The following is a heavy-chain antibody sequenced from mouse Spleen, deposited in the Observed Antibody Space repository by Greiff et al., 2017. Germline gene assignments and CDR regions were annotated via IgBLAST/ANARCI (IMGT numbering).Heavy chain of an antibody. Sequence: DVKLVESGGGLVKPGGSLKLSCAASGFTFSSYAMSWVRQTPEKRLEWVATISSGGSYTYYPDSVKGRFTISRDNAKNTLYLQMSSLRSEDTAMYYCARSPMITTGFDYWGQGTTLTVSS. J-gene: IGHJ2*01. CDR1: GFTFSSYA. V-gene: IGHV5-9-1*01. D-gene: IGHD2-4*01. CDR2: ISSGGSYT. CDR3: ARSPMITTGFDY.